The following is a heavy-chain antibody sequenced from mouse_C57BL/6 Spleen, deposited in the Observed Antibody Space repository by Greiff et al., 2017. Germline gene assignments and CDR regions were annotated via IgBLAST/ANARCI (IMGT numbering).Heavy chain of an antibody. J-gene: IGHJ4*01. CDR1: GFTFSSYA. CDR3: ERVGAMLPNAMDY. CDR2: ISDGGSYT. Sequence: EVMLVESGGGLVKPGGSLKLSCAASGFTFSSYAMSWVRQTPEKRLEWVATISDGGSYTYYPDNVKGRFTISRDNAKNNLYLQMSHLKSEDTAMYYCERVGAMLPNAMDYWGQGTSVTVSS. D-gene: IGHD3-1*01. V-gene: IGHV5-4*03.